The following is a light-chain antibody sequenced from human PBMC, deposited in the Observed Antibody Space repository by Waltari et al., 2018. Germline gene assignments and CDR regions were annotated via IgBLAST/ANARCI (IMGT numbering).Light chain of an antibody. Sequence: EIVMPQSPATLSVSPGERATLSRRARQRVRNKLVWYQQRPGQAHRLLIYGASTRVTGVPARFSGSGSGTEFTLTISSLQSEDCAVYYCQQYNIWPPWTFGPGTKVEIK. CDR3: QQYNIWPPWT. CDR1: QRVRNK. CDR2: GAS. V-gene: IGKV3-15*01. J-gene: IGKJ1*01.